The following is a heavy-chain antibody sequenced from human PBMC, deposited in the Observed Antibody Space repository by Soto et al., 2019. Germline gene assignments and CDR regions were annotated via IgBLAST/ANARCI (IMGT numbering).Heavy chain of an antibody. J-gene: IGHJ5*02. CDR1: GFTFSSYA. V-gene: IGHV3-30-3*01. Sequence: QVQLVESGGGVVQPGRSLRLSCAASGFTFSSYAMHWVRQAPGKGLEWVAVISYDGSNKYYADSVKGRFTISRVNSKNTLYLQMNSLRAEDTAVYYCARQWGSDPWGQGTLVTVSS. CDR3: ARQWGSDP. CDR2: ISYDGSNK. D-gene: IGHD1-26*01.